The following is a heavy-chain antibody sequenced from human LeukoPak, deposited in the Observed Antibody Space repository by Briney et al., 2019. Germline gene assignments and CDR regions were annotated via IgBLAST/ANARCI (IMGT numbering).Heavy chain of an antibody. Sequence: GSLRLSCAASGFTFSNYAMSWVRQAPGKGLEWVSAISSGSDRTNYARSVKGRFTISRDNSKNTLYLQMNSLRADDTAVYYCARDFRGVSVTARYASSVSHGYWGQGTLVTVSS. CDR3: ARDFRGVSVTARYASSVSHGY. D-gene: IGHD2-21*02. J-gene: IGHJ4*02. CDR2: ISSGSDRT. CDR1: GFTFSNYA. V-gene: IGHV3-23*01.